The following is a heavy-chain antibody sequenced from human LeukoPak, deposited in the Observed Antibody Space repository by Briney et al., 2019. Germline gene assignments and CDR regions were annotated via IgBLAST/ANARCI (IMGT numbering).Heavy chain of an antibody. J-gene: IGHJ4*02. D-gene: IGHD2-15*01. CDR3: ARGVGGFSDY. V-gene: IGHV1-69*04. CDR1: GGTFSSYA. Sequence: ASVKVSCKASGGTFSSYAISWVRQAPGQGLEWMGRIIPILGIANYAQKFQGRVTITADRSTSTAYMELSSLRSEDTAVYYCARGVGGFSDYWGQGTLVTVSS. CDR2: IIPILGIA.